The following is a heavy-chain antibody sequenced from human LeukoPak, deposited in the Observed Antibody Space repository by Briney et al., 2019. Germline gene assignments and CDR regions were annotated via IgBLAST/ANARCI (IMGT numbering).Heavy chain of an antibody. Sequence: SVKVSCKASGGTFSSYAISWVRQAPGQGLEWMGGIIPIFGTANYAQKFQDRVTITTDESTSTAYMELSSLRSEDTAVYYCARGLSSSWNYYYYMDVWGKGTTVTVSS. CDR3: ARGLSSSWNYYYYMDV. D-gene: IGHD6-13*01. CDR1: GGTFSSYA. J-gene: IGHJ6*03. CDR2: IIPIFGTA. V-gene: IGHV1-69*05.